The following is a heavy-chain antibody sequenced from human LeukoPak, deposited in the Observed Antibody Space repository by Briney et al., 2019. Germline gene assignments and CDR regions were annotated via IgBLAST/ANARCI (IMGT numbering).Heavy chain of an antibody. D-gene: IGHD2-2*01. Sequence: GGSLRLFCAASGFTFSSYSMNWVRQAPGKGLEWVSSISRNSINIYYADSVKGRFTISRDNAKNSLYLQMNSLRAEDTAVYYCARRGIVVVTAAHDAFDIWGQGTMVTVSS. V-gene: IGHV3-21*01. J-gene: IGHJ3*02. CDR1: GFTFSSYS. CDR2: ISRNSINI. CDR3: ARRGIVVVTAAHDAFDI.